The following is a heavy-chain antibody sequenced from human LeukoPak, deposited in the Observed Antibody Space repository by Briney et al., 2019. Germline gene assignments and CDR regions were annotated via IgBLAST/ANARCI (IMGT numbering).Heavy chain of an antibody. CDR2: IIPILGIA. D-gene: IGHD3-10*01. CDR1: GGTFSGYA. CDR3: AREPCHITMVGFRGMDV. J-gene: IGHJ6*02. V-gene: IGHV1-69*04. Sequence: GASVKVSCKASGGTFSGYAISWVRQAPGQGLEWMGRIIPILGIANYAQKFQGRVTITADKSTSTAYMELSSLRSEDTAVYYCAREPCHITMVGFRGMDVWGQGTTVTVSS.